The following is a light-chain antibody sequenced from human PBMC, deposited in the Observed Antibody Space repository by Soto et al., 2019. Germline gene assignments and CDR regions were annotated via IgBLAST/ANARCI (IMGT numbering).Light chain of an antibody. CDR1: QSFSSSF. Sequence: EIVLTQSPGTLSLSPGERATLSCRASQSFSSSFLAWYQQKPGQAPRLLIYGASNRATGIPTRFSGSGSGTDFTLTISSLQPEDFAVYYCQQRSNWPDAFGQGTRLEIK. CDR2: GAS. J-gene: IGKJ5*01. CDR3: QQRSNWPDA. V-gene: IGKV3D-20*02.